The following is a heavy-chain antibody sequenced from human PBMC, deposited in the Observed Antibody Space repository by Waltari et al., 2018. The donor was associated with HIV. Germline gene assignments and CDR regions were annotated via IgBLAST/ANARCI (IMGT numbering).Heavy chain of an antibody. CDR1: GYTFTGYY. D-gene: IGHD2-15*01. V-gene: IGHV1-2*02. CDR2: NNPDTGGT. Sequence: QVQLVQSGAEVKKPGASVKVSCKASGYTFTGYYMHWVRQAPGQGLEWIGWNNPDTGGTKYAQKCQGRVTMTRDTSISTAYMELSRLRSDDTAVYYCARDICNGGSCYSYYFDYWGQGTLVTVSS. J-gene: IGHJ4*02. CDR3: ARDICNGGSCYSYYFDY.